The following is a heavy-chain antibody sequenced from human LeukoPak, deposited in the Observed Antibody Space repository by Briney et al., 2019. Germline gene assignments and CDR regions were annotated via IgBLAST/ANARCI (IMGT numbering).Heavy chain of an antibody. Sequence: SETLSLTCAVYGGSFSGYYWSWIRQPPGKRLEWIGEINHSGSTNYNPSLKSRVTISVDTSKNQFSLKLSSVTAADTAVYYCARVDGSYSYYYYMDVWGKGTTVTVSS. CDR3: ARVDGSYSYYYYMDV. J-gene: IGHJ6*03. V-gene: IGHV4-34*01. CDR1: GGSFSGYY. CDR2: INHSGST. D-gene: IGHD1-26*01.